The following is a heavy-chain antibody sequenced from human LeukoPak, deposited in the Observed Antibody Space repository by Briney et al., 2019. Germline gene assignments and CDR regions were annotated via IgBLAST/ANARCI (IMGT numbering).Heavy chain of an antibody. Sequence: SETLSLTCTVSGGSITGRSYYWAWIRQPPGKGLEWIGSIYYSGSTHYNSSLKSRVTISVDTSKNLFSLRLNSVTAADTAIYYCARNSSTIVSRIRTAFGFDSWGQGTRVTVSS. V-gene: IGHV4-39*01. CDR2: IYYSGST. CDR3: ARNSSTIVSRIRTAFGFDS. J-gene: IGHJ4*02. CDR1: GGSITGRSYY. D-gene: IGHD5/OR15-5a*01.